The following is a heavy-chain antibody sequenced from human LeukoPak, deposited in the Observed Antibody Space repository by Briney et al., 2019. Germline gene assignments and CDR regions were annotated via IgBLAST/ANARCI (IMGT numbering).Heavy chain of an antibody. D-gene: IGHD2-15*01. J-gene: IGHJ3*02. CDR1: GVSVTSYF. Sequence: SGTLSLSCTVSGVSVTSYFRSWIRQPPGKGLEWIGRIYINGNTNYNSSLKSRVTTSVNKSKNQFSLKRNSVTAADTAMYYCARIGGSASTLSAFDIWGQGTRVTVSS. V-gene: IGHV4-4*07. CDR2: IYINGNT. CDR3: ARIGGSASTLSAFDI.